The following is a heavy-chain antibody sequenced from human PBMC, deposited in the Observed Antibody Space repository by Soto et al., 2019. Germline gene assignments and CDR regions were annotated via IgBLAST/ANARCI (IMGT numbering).Heavy chain of an antibody. CDR2: IFYSGST. D-gene: IGHD1-1*01. V-gene: IGHV4-30-4*01. CDR1: GGSISSGDYY. J-gene: IGHJ5*02. Sequence: QVQLQESGPGLVKPSQTLSLTCTVSGGSISSGDYYWSWIRQPPGKGLEWIGYIFYSGSTYYNPSLKSQVTISVDTSKNQFSLKLSSVTAADTAVYYCARVHGNPENWFDHWGQGTLVTVSS. CDR3: ARVHGNPENWFDH.